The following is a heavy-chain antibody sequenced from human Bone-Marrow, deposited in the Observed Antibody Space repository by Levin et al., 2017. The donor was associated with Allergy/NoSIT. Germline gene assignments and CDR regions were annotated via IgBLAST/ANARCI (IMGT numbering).Heavy chain of an antibody. V-gene: IGHV1-46*01. CDR1: GYTFTNYY. CDR3: ARGGQVVVVPAKWFDP. J-gene: IGHJ5*02. D-gene: IGHD2-15*01. CDR2: INPSGGST. Sequence: WASVKVSCKTSGYTFTNYYVHWVRQAPGQGLEWMGLINPSGGSTSYAQKFQGRVTMTRDTSTSTVYMELFSLRSEDTALYYCARGGQVVVVPAKWFDPWGQGTLVTVSS.